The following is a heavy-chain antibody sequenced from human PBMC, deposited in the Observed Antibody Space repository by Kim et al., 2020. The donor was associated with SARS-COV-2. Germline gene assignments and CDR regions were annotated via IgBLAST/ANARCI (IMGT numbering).Heavy chain of an antibody. J-gene: IGHJ6*02. Sequence: YADSVKGRFTISRDNSKNTLYLQMNSLRAEDTAVYYCARAYEGGYYYGMDVWGQGTTVTVSS. CDR3: ARAYEGGYYYGMDV. D-gene: IGHD3-16*01. V-gene: IGHV3-30*01.